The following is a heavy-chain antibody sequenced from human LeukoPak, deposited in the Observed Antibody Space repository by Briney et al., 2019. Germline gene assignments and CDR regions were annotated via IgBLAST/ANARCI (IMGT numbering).Heavy chain of an antibody. CDR1: GFIFSTYS. CDR3: ARGGVDYYGSGTYYLMYYFDY. CDR2: ISSSSSYI. J-gene: IGHJ4*02. Sequence: GGSLRLSCAASGFIFSTYSMNWVRQAPGKGLEWVSSISSSSSYIYYADSVKGRFTISRDNAKNSLYLQMNSLRAEDTAVYFCARGGVDYYGSGTYYLMYYFDYWGQGALVTVSS. D-gene: IGHD3-10*01. V-gene: IGHV3-21*04.